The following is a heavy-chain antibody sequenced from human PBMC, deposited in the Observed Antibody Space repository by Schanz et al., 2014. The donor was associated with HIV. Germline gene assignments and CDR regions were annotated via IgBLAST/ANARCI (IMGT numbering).Heavy chain of an antibody. J-gene: IGHJ4*02. Sequence: QVYLVESGGVLVKPGGSLRLSCAAFGFTFSDYYMTWVRQAPGKGLEWIGEINHSGSTNYNPSLKSRVTISIDTSKNQFSLKLSSVTAADTAVYYCASLVGATGLELDYWGQGTLVTVSS. CDR1: GFTFSDYY. CDR3: ASLVGATGLELDY. D-gene: IGHD1-26*01. CDR2: INHSGST. V-gene: IGHV4-34*01.